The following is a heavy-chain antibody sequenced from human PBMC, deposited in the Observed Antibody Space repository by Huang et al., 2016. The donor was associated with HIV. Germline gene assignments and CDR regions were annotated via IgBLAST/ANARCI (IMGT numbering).Heavy chain of an antibody. V-gene: IGHV1-69*01. CDR3: ARGRTRSSLYDSYYGLDV. CDR1: GGTFSTYA. J-gene: IGHJ6*02. Sequence: QVQLVQSGAEVKKPGSSVKVSCKASGGTFSTYAISWVRQAPGQGLEWVGGIIPIFGTANYAQKFQGTVTITADEFTSTAYMELSSLRSEDTALYYCARGRTRSSLYDSYYGLDVWGQGTTVTVSS. D-gene: IGHD6-6*01. CDR2: IIPIFGTA.